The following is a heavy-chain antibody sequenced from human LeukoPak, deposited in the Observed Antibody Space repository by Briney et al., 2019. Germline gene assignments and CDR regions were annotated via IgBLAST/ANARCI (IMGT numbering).Heavy chain of an antibody. V-gene: IGHV1-46*01. CDR3: ARESDVGKDFDC. D-gene: IGHD1-1*01. CDR1: GYTFTSYY. J-gene: IGHJ4*02. CDR2: INPSNGDT. Sequence: ASVKVSCKASGYTFTSYYMHWVRQAPGQRLERMGIINPSNGDTNYAQRFQGRVTMTRDTSTSTVYMELSSLDSEDTAVYCCARESDVGKDFDCWGQGTLVTVSS.